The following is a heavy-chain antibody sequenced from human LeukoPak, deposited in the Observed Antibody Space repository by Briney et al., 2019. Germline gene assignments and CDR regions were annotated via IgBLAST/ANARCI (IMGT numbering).Heavy chain of an antibody. D-gene: IGHD6-19*01. Sequence: ASVKVPCKASGYTFTGYYMHWVRQAPGQGLEWMGWINPNSGGTNYAQKFQGRVTMTRDTSISTAYMELSRLRSDDTAVYYCARDRAVAGNWFDPWGQGTLVTVSS. CDR1: GYTFTGYY. J-gene: IGHJ5*02. CDR3: ARDRAVAGNWFDP. V-gene: IGHV1-2*02. CDR2: INPNSGGT.